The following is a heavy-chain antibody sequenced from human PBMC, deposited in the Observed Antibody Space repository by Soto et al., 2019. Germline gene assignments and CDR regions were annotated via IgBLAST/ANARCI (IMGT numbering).Heavy chain of an antibody. CDR3: ARARNWGNPYYFDY. D-gene: IGHD7-27*01. CDR2: ISSSSSYI. CDR1: GFTFSSYS. J-gene: IGHJ4*02. V-gene: IGHV3-21*01. Sequence: EVQLVESGGGLVKPGGSLRLSCAASGFTFSSYSMNWVRQAPGKGLEWVSSISSSSSYIYYADSVKGRFTISRDNAKNSLYLQMNSLRAEDTAVYYCARARNWGNPYYFDYWGQGTLLTVSS.